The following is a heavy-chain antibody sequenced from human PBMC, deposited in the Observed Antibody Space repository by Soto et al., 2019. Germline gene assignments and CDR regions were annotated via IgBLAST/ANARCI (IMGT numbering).Heavy chain of an antibody. CDR2: INPSTSVT. CDR3: VRRDFGEYDYFDY. CDR1: GYTLPSYY. D-gene: IGHD4-17*01. Sequence: QVQLMQSGAEVEKPGASVKLSCKASGYTLPSYYIHWVRQAPGQGLDWMGMINPSTSVTTYAQEFPGKPTVNKEPSTKASTHPFYMHLSGLRSDDTVLYYCVRRDFGEYDYFDYWGQGTLVTISS. J-gene: IGHJ4*02. V-gene: IGHV1-46*01.